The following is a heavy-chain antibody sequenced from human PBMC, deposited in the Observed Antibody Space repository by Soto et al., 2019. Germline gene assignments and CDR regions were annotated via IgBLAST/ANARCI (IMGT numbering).Heavy chain of an antibody. Sequence: PGESLKISCKGSGYSFTTYWIGWVRQMPGKGLEWMGIICPGDSDIRYSPSFQGQVTISVDKSISTAYLQWSSLKASDTAMDYCARVSGGTTNHWGKGSLVTVSS. V-gene: IGHV5-51*01. CDR2: ICPGDSDI. D-gene: IGHD1-1*01. J-gene: IGHJ5*02. CDR1: GYSFTTYW. CDR3: ARVSGGTTNH.